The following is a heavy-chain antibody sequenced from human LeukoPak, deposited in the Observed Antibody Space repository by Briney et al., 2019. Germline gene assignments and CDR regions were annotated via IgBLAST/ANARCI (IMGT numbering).Heavy chain of an antibody. J-gene: IGHJ4*02. D-gene: IGHD5-24*01. CDR1: GFTFSSFA. CDR3: ARDAGMATITASFDY. Sequence: GGSLRLSCAASGFTFSSFAMHWVRQAPGKGLEGVALISYDGSNKYYADSVKGRFTISRDNSKNTLYLQMNSLRAEDTAVYYCARDAGMATITASFDYWGQGTLVTVSS. CDR2: ISYDGSNK. V-gene: IGHV3-30-3*01.